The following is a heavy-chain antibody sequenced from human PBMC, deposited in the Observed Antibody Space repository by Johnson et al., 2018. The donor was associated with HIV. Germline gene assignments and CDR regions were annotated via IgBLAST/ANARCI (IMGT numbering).Heavy chain of an antibody. Sequence: QVQLVESGGGVVKPGGSLRLSCAASGFTFSDYYMSWIRQAPGKGLEWVAVISYDGSGKYYADSVKGRFTISRDSSKSTIYLQMNSLKREDTAVYFCAKPPSMGSDAFDIWGQGTMVTVS. J-gene: IGHJ3*02. V-gene: IGHV3-30*18. CDR2: ISYDGSGK. CDR3: AKPPSMGSDAFDI. CDR1: GFTFSDYY. D-gene: IGHD3-16*01.